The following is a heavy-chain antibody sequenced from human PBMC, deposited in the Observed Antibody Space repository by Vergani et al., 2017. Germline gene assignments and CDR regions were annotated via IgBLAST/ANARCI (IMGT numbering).Heavy chain of an antibody. D-gene: IGHD3-9*01. CDR1: GFSLSNARMG. V-gene: IGHV4-61*01. CDR3: ARVMYRDEASTGYRLEGMDI. CDR2: IYSTGST. Sequence: KESGPVLVKPTETLTLTCTVSGFSLSNARMGVSWIRQSPGKGLEWIGYIYSTGSTNYNPSLNSRVTMSVDTSKNQFSLKLRSVTAADTAVYFCARVMYRDEASTGYRLEGMDIWGQGTTVTISS. J-gene: IGHJ6*02.